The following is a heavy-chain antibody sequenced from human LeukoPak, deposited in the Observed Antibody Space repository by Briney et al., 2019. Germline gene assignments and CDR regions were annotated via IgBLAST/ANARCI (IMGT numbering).Heavy chain of an antibody. J-gene: IGHJ3*01. Sequence: NPSETLSLTCTVSGGSISSYYWNLIRQPPGKGLEWIGYIYYTGNTNYNPSLKSRVTMSVDTSKNQFSLTLSSVTAADTAVYYCAARYYYGSHALDVWGQGTMVIVSS. V-gene: IGHV4-59*01. CDR2: IYYTGNT. CDR1: GGSISSYY. CDR3: AARYYYGSHALDV. D-gene: IGHD3-10*01.